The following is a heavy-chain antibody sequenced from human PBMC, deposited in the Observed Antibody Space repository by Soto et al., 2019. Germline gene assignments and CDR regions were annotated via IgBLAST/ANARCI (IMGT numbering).Heavy chain of an antibody. CDR2: IYHTGTT. CDR3: ARAPVGMDSINFFDH. D-gene: IGHD2-8*01. J-gene: IGHJ4*02. CDR1: GDSIIGIYH. V-gene: IGHV4-38-2*01. Sequence: SETLSLTCAVSGDSIIGIYHWAWIRQSPGRGLEWLARIYHTGTTYYTPSLESRINMSLDATKNSYSLRLTSVTAADTAVYYCARAPVGMDSINFFDHWGQGILVTVSS.